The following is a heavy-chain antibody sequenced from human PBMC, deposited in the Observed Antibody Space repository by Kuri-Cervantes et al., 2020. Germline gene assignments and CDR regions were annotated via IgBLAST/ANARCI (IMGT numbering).Heavy chain of an antibody. CDR1: GFTFSSYG. D-gene: IGHD6-13*01. Sequence: GESLKISCAASGFTFSSYGMHWVRQAPGKGLEWVAVISYDGSNKYYADSVKGRFAISRDNSKNTLYLQMNSLRAEDTAVYYCARGIAAAGDEVFFLHYFDYWGQGTLVTVSS. J-gene: IGHJ4*02. CDR2: ISYDGSNK. CDR3: ARGIAAAGDEVFFLHYFDY. V-gene: IGHV3-30*03.